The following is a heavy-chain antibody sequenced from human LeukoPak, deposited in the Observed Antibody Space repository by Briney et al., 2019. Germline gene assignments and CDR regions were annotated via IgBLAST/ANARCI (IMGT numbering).Heavy chain of an antibody. CDR1: GYTFTGYY. CDR2: INPNSGAT. D-gene: IGHD5-18*01. V-gene: IGHV1-2*02. Sequence: ASVKVSCKASGYTFTGYYIHWVRQAPGQGLEWMGWINPNSGATNYAQKFQGRVTMTRDTSITTAYMELNSLRSDDTAVYYCARDEVHTPLDLGYWGQGSLVTVSS. J-gene: IGHJ4*02. CDR3: ARDEVHTPLDLGY.